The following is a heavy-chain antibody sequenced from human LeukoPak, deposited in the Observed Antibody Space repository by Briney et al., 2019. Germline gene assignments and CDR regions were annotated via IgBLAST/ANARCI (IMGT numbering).Heavy chain of an antibody. Sequence: PGGSLRLSCVASAFTFSSYGMHWVRQAPGKGLEWVAVIWYDGSNKYYADSVKGRFTISRDNSKDTLYLQMNSLRAEDTAVYYCAREVGYYDSSGYFGYWGQGTLVTVSS. V-gene: IGHV3-33*08. D-gene: IGHD3-22*01. CDR3: AREVGYYDSSGYFGY. CDR1: AFTFSSYG. CDR2: IWYDGSNK. J-gene: IGHJ4*02.